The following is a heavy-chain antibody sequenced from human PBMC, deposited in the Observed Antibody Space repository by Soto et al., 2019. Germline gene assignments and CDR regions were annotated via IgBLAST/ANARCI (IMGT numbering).Heavy chain of an antibody. V-gene: IGHV4-39*01. CDR2: IYYSGNT. Sequence: SETLSLTCTVSGGSLGSSSYYWGWIRQSPGKGLEWIGNIYYSGNTFYNPSLKSRVTISVDTSKDQFYLHLSSVTAADTAIFYCASIAAPGTTHFDFWGQGTLVTVSS. CDR3: ASIAAPGTTHFDF. J-gene: IGHJ4*02. D-gene: IGHD6-13*01. CDR1: GGSLGSSSYY.